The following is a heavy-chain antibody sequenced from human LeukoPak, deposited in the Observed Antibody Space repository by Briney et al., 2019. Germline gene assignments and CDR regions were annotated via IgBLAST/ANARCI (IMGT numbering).Heavy chain of an antibody. J-gene: IGHJ4*02. Sequence: GESLKISCKGSGYSFTSYWIGWVRQMPGKGLEWMGIIYPGDSDTGYSPSFQGQVTISADKSISTAYLQWSSLKASDTAMYYCARVVAAAGSFYYFDYWGQGTLVTVSS. CDR2: IYPGDSDT. CDR1: GYSFTSYW. V-gene: IGHV5-51*01. D-gene: IGHD6-13*01. CDR3: ARVVAAAGSFYYFDY.